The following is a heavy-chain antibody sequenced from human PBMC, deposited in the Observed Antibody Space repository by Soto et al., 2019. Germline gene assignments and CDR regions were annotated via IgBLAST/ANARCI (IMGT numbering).Heavy chain of an antibody. Sequence: VASVKVSCKASGYTFTSYGISWVRQAPGQGLEWMGWISAYNGNTNYAQKLQGRVTMTTDTSTSTAYMELRSLRSDDTAVYYCARDDDYCGGDCYSYYYGMDVWGQGTTVTVSS. V-gene: IGHV1-18*01. CDR1: GYTFTSYG. D-gene: IGHD2-21*02. J-gene: IGHJ6*02. CDR2: ISAYNGNT. CDR3: ARDDDYCGGDCYSYYYGMDV.